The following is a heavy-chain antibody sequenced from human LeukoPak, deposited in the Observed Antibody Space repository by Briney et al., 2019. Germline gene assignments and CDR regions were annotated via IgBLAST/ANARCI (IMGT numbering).Heavy chain of an antibody. V-gene: IGHV4-59*01. D-gene: IGHD3-16*01. Sequence: SESLSLTCTVPFGSICSYHWNWIWQSPEEGLGWIGYVHYGGSTYYNPSIKSRITMSVDTSKSQFSLRLSSVTAADPAVYYCARWGGSVLWSFDLWGQGTLVTVSS. CDR1: FGSICSYH. J-gene: IGHJ4*02. CDR2: VHYGGST. CDR3: ARWGGSVLWSFDL.